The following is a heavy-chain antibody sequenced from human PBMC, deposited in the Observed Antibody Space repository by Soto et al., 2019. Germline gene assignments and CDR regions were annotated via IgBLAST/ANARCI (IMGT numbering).Heavy chain of an antibody. Sequence: QVQLVESGGGVVQPGRSLRLSCAASGFTFSSYAMHWVRQAPGKGLEWVAIMSYDGNNQYYADSVKGRFTISRDNFKNTLHLQMNRLRAEDRAVYYCAKALGELSPESFDYWGQGILVTVSS. CDR3: AKALGELSPESFDY. CDR2: MSYDGNNQ. J-gene: IGHJ4*02. V-gene: IGHV3-30*18. D-gene: IGHD3-16*02. CDR1: GFTFSSYA.